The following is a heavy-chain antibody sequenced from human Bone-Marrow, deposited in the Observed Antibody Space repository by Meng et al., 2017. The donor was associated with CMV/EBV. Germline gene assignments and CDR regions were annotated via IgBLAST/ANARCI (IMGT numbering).Heavy chain of an antibody. J-gene: IGHJ4*02. Sequence: GGSLRLSCAGSGFTFSNYAMNWVRQAPGKGPEWVSGISGGGFSTYYADSVKGRFTISRDNSKNTLFLEMNRLRVGDTAVYYCAKYQTKRARILVVMDYWGQGTMVTVSS. CDR2: ISGGGFST. D-gene: IGHD3-22*01. V-gene: IGHV3-23*01. CDR3: AKYQTKRARILVVMDY. CDR1: GFTFSNYA.